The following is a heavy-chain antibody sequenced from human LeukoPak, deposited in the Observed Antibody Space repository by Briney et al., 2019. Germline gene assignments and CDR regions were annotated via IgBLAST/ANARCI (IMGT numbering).Heavy chain of an antibody. CDR1: GFDFSTFW. J-gene: IGHJ4*02. Sequence: PGGSLRLSCAASGFDFSTFWMSWVRLAPAKGLEWVANIKPDGSEKNYVDSVKGRFTISRDNAKNSLSLQMNTLRVEDTAVYYCARDQDAYSSGWYGVFDSWGQGTLVTVSS. D-gene: IGHD6-19*01. V-gene: IGHV3-7*05. CDR3: ARDQDAYSSGWYGVFDS. CDR2: IKPDGSEK.